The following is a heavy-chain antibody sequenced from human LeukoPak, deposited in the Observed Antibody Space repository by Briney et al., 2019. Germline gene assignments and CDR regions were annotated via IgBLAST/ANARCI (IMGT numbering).Heavy chain of an antibody. J-gene: IGHJ6*02. CDR1: GYTFTSYG. V-gene: IGHV1-18*01. CDR2: ISAYNGNT. D-gene: IGHD2-2*01. Sequence: ASVKVSCKASGYTFTSYGISWVRQAPGQGLEWMGWISAYNGNTNYAQKLQGRVTMTTDTSTSTAYMELRSLRSDDTAVYYCARPQGSAIIRGYYYGMDVWGQGTTVTVSS. CDR3: ARPQGSAIIRGYYYGMDV.